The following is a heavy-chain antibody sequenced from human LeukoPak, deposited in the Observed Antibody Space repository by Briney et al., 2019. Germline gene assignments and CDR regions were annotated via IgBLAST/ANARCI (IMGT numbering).Heavy chain of an antibody. D-gene: IGHD6-19*01. V-gene: IGHV4-59*01. CDR2: IYYSGST. CDR1: GGSISSYY. Sequence: SETLSFTCTVSGGSISSYYWSWIRQPPGKGPEWIGYIYYSGSTNYNPSLKSRVTISVDTSKNQFSLKLSSVTAADTAVYYCARARIAVAGFAFDIWGQGTMVTVSS. CDR3: ARARIAVAGFAFDI. J-gene: IGHJ3*02.